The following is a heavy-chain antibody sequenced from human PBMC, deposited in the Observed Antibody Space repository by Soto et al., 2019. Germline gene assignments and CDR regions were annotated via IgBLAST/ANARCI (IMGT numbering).Heavy chain of an antibody. CDR1: GSTFAAYY. CDR2: INPNVGDS. CDR3: ARALAGWIRSSLDF. J-gene: IGHJ3*01. V-gene: IGHV1-2*02. Sequence: QVQLVQSGAEVKKLGASVKVSCQASGSTFAAYYIHWLRQAPGQGLEWMGCINPNVGDSKFAPKVQGAVSTTADKSVATVYLELSRLRSDDTAVDYCARALAGWIRSSLDFWGQGTRVTVSA. D-gene: IGHD3-10*01.